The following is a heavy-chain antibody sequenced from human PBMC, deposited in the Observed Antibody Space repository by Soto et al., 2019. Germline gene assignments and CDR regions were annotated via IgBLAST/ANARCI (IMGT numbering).Heavy chain of an antibody. V-gene: IGHV4-59*01. CDR3: ARVTYYYDSSGYYFAFDI. Sequence: SGTLSLTCTGSGGSICSYYWGWIRQPPGKGVEGIGYIYYSGSTNYNPSLKSRVTISVDTSKNQFSLKLSSVTAADTAVYYCARVTYYYDSSGYYFAFDIWGQGTMVTVSS. J-gene: IGHJ3*02. CDR2: IYYSGST. CDR1: GGSICSYY. D-gene: IGHD3-22*01.